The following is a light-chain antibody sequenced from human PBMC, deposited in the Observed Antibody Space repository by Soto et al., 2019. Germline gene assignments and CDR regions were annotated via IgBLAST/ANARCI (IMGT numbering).Light chain of an antibody. CDR1: SSDVGGYNY. Sequence: QSALTQPASVSGSPGQSITISCTGTSSDVGGYNYVSWYQHHPGKAPKLMIYEVSNRPSGVSNRFSGSKSGNTASLTISGLQGEDDADYYCNSYTSSSTVVFGGGTKLTAL. V-gene: IGLV2-14*01. CDR3: NSYTSSSTVV. J-gene: IGLJ2*01. CDR2: EVS.